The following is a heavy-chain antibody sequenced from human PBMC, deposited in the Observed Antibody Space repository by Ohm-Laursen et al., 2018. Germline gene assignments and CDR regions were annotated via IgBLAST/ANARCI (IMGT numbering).Heavy chain of an antibody. CDR3: ARPTAGKIDY. J-gene: IGHJ4*02. D-gene: IGHD6-13*01. CDR2: IYPGDSDT. V-gene: IGHV5-51*01. CDR1: GYSFTNYW. Sequence: ESLKISCKGSGYSFTNYWIGWARQMPGKGLEWMGMIYPGDSDTRYIPSFQGQVTISADKSISTAYLQWSSLKTSDTAMYYCARPTAGKIDYWGQRTLVTVSS.